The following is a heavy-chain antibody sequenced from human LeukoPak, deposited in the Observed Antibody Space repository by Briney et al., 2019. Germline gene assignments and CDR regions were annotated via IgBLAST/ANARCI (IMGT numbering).Heavy chain of an antibody. CDR3: ARPYYYDSRIDP. J-gene: IGHJ5*02. Sequence: SQPLSLTCTVSGRSISRVDYYWRWIRQPPGKGLEWIAYMYYSGSTYYNPSLKSRVTMSADTSKNQLSLKLSSVTAADTAVYYCARPYYYDSRIDPWGQGILVTVSS. CDR2: MYYSGST. CDR1: GRSISRVDYY. V-gene: IGHV4-30-4*01. D-gene: IGHD3-22*01.